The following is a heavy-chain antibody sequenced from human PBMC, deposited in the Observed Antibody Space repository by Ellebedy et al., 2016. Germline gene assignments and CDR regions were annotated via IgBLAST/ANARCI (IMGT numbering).Heavy chain of an antibody. D-gene: IGHD2-21*01. CDR3: ARGGSYCGGDCYQDY. J-gene: IGHJ4*02. V-gene: IGHV1-2*02. Sequence: ASVKVSXXASGYAFSGYYMHWVRQAPGQGLEWMGWINPISGGTNYAQKFQGSVTMTRDTSISTAYMELSRLRSDDTAVYYCARGGSYCGGDCYQDYWGQGTLVTVSS. CDR2: INPISGGT. CDR1: GYAFSGYY.